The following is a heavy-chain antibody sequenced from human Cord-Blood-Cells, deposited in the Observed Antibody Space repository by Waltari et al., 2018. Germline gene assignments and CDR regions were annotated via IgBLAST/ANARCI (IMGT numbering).Heavy chain of an antibody. Sequence: QVQLVESGGGVVQPGRSLRLSCAASGFTVSRYAMHWVRQAPGKGLEWVAVISYDGSNKYYADSVKGRFTISRDNSKNTLYLQMNSLRAEDTAVYYCARGFNWNYFDYWGQGTLVTVSS. CDR3: ARGFNWNYFDY. J-gene: IGHJ4*02. CDR1: GFTVSRYA. CDR2: ISYDGSNK. D-gene: IGHD1-20*01. V-gene: IGHV3-30*04.